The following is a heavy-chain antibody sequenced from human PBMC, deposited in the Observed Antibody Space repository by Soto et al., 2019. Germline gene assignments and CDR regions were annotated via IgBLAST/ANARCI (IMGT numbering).Heavy chain of an antibody. CDR1: GFTVSSNY. Sequence: PGGSLRLSCAASGFTVSSNYMSWVRQAPGKGLEWVSVIYSGGSTYYADSVKGRFTISRHNSKNTLYLQMNSLRAEDTAVYYCARGLLSSYYDFWGGDYYMDVWGKGTTVTVSS. CDR3: ARGLLSSYYDFWGGDYYMDV. J-gene: IGHJ6*03. V-gene: IGHV3-53*04. D-gene: IGHD3-3*01. CDR2: IYSGGST.